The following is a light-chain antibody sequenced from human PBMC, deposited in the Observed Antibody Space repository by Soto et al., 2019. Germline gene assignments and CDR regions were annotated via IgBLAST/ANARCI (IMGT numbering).Light chain of an antibody. CDR3: QQYNNYFT. J-gene: IGKJ1*01. V-gene: IGKV1-5*03. CDR2: KAT. CDR1: QSVQTW. Sequence: IQLTQSPSTQSASVGDRVTITCRASQSVQTWLAWFQQRPGKAPKLLIYKATTLETGVPSRFSGSGSETEFTLTISSLQPDDLGTYYCQQYNNYFTFGQGTKGDIK.